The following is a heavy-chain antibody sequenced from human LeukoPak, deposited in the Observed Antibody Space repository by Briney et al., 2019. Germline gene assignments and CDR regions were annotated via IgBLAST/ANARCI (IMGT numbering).Heavy chain of an antibody. CDR1: GGSISSGGYY. D-gene: IGHD6-13*01. CDR2: IYHSGST. Sequence: SQTLSLTCTVSGGSISSGGYYWSWIRQPPGKGLEWIGYIYHSGSTYYNPSLKSRVTISVDRSKNQFSLKLSSVTAADTAVYYCARSGPGSSSSWVQSRYFDLWGRGTLVTVSS. V-gene: IGHV4-30-2*01. J-gene: IGHJ2*01. CDR3: ARSGPGSSSSWVQSRYFDL.